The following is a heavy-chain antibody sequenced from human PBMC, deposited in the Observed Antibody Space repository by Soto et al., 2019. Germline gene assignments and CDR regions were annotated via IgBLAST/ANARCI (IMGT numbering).Heavy chain of an antibody. J-gene: IGHJ4*02. CDR2: INPNSGGT. D-gene: IGHD6-19*01. Sequence: QVQLVQSGAEVKKPGASVKVSCKASGYTFTGYYVHWVRQAPGQGLEWMGWINPNSGGTNYAQKFQGWVTMTRDTSISTAYMELSRLRSDDTAVYYCAREASYSSGWYSFDYWGQGTLVTVSS. V-gene: IGHV1-2*04. CDR1: GYTFTGYY. CDR3: AREASYSSGWYSFDY.